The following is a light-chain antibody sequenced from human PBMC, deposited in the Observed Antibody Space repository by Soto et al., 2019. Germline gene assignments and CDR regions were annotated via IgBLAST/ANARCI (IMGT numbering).Light chain of an antibody. CDR1: QSLLQSNG. J-gene: IGKJ1*01. CDR2: AAS. V-gene: IGKV1-6*02. CDR3: LQDYNYPWT. Sequence: MTQSPLALSVTPGEPASISCRSGQSLLQSNGYNYLDWYQQKPGKAPKLLIYAASSLQSGVPSRFSGSGSGTDFTLTISSLQPEDFATYYCLQDYNYPWTFGQGTKVDIK.